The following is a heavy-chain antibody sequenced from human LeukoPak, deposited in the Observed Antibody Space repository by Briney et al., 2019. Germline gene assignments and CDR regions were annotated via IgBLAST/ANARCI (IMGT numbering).Heavy chain of an antibody. CDR1: GGSFSGCY. D-gene: IGHD3-10*01. J-gene: IGHJ5*02. CDR3: ARRRGMVRGVYSRINWFDP. Sequence: SETLSLTRAVYGGSFSGCYWSSIRQPPGKGLEWIGEINHSGSTHYNPSLNSRVTISIATSKSQFSLKLSSVTAADTAVYYCARRRGMVRGVYSRINWFDPWGQGTLVTVSS. CDR2: INHSGST. V-gene: IGHV4-34*01.